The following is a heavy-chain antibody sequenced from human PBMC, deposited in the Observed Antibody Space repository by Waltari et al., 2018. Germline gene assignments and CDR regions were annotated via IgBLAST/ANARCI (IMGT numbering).Heavy chain of an antibody. D-gene: IGHD5-18*01. J-gene: IGHJ4*02. V-gene: IGHV3-48*01. CDR2: ISSSSSTL. CDR1: GGSIRSSNW. Sequence: VQLQESGPGLVKPSGTLSLTCAVSGGSIRSSNWWSWVRQAPGKGLGWVSYISSSSSTLYYADSVKGRFTISRDNAKNSLYLQMNSLRAEDTAVYYCARDPRTSTIQLWLDYWGQGTLVTVSS. CDR3: ARDPRTSTIQLWLDY.